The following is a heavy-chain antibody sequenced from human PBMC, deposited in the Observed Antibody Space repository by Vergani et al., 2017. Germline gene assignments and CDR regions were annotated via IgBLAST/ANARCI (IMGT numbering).Heavy chain of an antibody. D-gene: IGHD6-6*01. CDR3: ARGSRGLSILLGLGSIAARRGYFDY. CDR2: INHSGST. CDR1: GGSFSGYY. Sequence: QVQLQQWGAGLLKPSETLSLTCAVYGGSFSGYYWSWIRQPPGKGLEWIGEINHSGSTNYNPSLKSRVTISVDTSKNQFSLKLSSVTAADTAVYYCARGSRGLSILLGLGSIAARRGYFDYWGQGTLVTVSS. J-gene: IGHJ4*02. V-gene: IGHV4-34*01.